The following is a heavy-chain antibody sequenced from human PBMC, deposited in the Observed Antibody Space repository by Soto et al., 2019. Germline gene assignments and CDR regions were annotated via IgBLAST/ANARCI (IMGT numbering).Heavy chain of an antibody. Sequence: SETLSLTSTVSGGSISSYYWSWIRQPPGKGLEWIGYIYYSGSTNYNPSLKSRVTISVDTSKNQFSLKLSSVTAADTAVYYCARLGPPRNFDYWGQGTLVTVSS. CDR1: GGSISSYY. CDR2: IYYSGST. V-gene: IGHV4-59*01. J-gene: IGHJ4*02. CDR3: ARLGPPRNFDY.